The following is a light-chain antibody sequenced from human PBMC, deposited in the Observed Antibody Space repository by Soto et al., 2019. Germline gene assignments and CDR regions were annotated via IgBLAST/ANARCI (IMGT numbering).Light chain of an antibody. Sequence: QAARTQPASVFGSPGQSITFSCTGTSSDVGGYNFVSWYQQHPGKAPKLMIYEVSSRPSGVSNRFSGCKSGNTASLTISGLQPEDEADYYCSSYTTSTTVVFGTGTKVTVL. CDR1: SSDVGGYNF. CDR3: SSYTTSTTVV. CDR2: EVS. J-gene: IGLJ1*01. V-gene: IGLV2-14*03.